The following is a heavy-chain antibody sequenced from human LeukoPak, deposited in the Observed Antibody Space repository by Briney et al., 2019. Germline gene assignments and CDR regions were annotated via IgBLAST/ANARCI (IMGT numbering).Heavy chain of an antibody. CDR3: ARTHYYYDSSGYSHLDY. D-gene: IGHD3-22*01. CDR1: GSSLSTSGMC. V-gene: IGHV2-70*11. Sequence: SGPTLVDPTQTLTLTCTFSGSSLSTSGMCVSWIRQPPGKALEWLARIDWDDDKYYSTSLKTRLTISKDTSKNQVVLTMTNMDPVDTATYYCARTHYYYDSSGYSHLDYWGQGTLVTVSS. CDR2: IDWDDDK. J-gene: IGHJ4*02.